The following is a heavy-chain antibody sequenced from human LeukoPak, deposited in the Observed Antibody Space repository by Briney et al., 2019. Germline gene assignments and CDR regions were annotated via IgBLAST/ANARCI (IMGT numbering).Heavy chain of an antibody. V-gene: IGHV3-48*03. D-gene: IGHD3-16*01. Sequence: GGTLRLSCAASGFTFSSYEMNWVRQAPGKGLEWVSYISSSGSTIYYADSVKGRFTISRDNAKNSLYLQMNSLRAEDTAVYYCARDSDEGDFDYWGQGTLVTVSS. J-gene: IGHJ4*02. CDR1: GFTFSSYE. CDR3: ARDSDEGDFDY. CDR2: ISSSGSTI.